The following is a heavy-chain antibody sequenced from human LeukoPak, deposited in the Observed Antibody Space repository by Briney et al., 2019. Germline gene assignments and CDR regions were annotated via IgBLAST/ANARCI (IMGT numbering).Heavy chain of an antibody. Sequence: PGRSLRLSCAASGFTFSRDGMNRVREAPGTGLKGVAFIRSAGSNKNYADTLKGRFTISSDNSKNTLYLQMNRLRPDDTAVYYCAKDYSKTCYYGSGTYYRPNWFDPWGQGTLVTVSS. CDR3: AKDYSKTCYYGSGTYYRPNWFDP. CDR1: GFTFSRDG. V-gene: IGHV3-30*02. CDR2: IRSAGSNK. D-gene: IGHD3-10*01. J-gene: IGHJ5*02.